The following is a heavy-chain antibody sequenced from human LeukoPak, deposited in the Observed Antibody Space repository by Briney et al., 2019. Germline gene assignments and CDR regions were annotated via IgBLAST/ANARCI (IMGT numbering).Heavy chain of an antibody. D-gene: IGHD2-2*01. Sequence: GGSLRLSCAASGSIVSTNYMTWVRQAPGKGLEWVSVIYSGGSTYYADSVKGRFTISRDKSKNTLYLQMNSLRAEDTAVYYCAIPETYCSTTSCRNWGQGTLVTVSS. CDR3: AIPETYCSTTSCRN. J-gene: IGHJ4*02. V-gene: IGHV3-66*01. CDR1: GSIVSTNY. CDR2: IYSGGST.